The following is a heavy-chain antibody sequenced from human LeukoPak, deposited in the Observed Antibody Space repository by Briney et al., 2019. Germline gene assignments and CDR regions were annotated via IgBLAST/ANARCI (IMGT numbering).Heavy chain of an antibody. Sequence: ASVKVSCKASGGTFSSYAISWVRQAPGQGLEWMGGIIPIFGTANYAQKFQGRVTITTDESTSTAYMELSSLRSEDTAVYYCARDPGFGYGDYGDGWFDPWGQGTLVTVSS. CDR3: ARDPGFGYGDYGDGWFDP. J-gene: IGHJ5*02. CDR1: GGTFSSYA. D-gene: IGHD4-17*01. CDR2: IIPIFGTA. V-gene: IGHV1-69*05.